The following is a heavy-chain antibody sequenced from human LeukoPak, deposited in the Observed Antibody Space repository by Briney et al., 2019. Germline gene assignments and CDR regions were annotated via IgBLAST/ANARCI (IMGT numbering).Heavy chain of an antibody. CDR1: GFTFSSYA. CDR2: ISYDGSNK. Sequence: PGGSLRLSCAASGFTFSSYAMHWVRQAPGKGLEWVAVISYDGSNKYYADSVKGRFTISRDNSKNTLYLQMYSLRAEDTAVYYCASLGEYWGQGTLVTVSS. D-gene: IGHD3-16*01. CDR3: ASLGEY. J-gene: IGHJ4*02. V-gene: IGHV3-30*01.